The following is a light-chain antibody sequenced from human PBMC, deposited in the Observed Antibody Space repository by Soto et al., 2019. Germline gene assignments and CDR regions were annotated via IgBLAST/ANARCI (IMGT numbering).Light chain of an antibody. CDR3: QQLNSAWT. Sequence: DIQLTQSPSFLSASVGDRVTITCRASQGISSYLAWYQQKPGKAPKLLIYAASTLQSGVPSRFSGSGSGTEFTLTISSLQPEDFATYDCQQLNSAWTFGQGTKVEIK. CDR1: QGISSY. J-gene: IGKJ1*01. V-gene: IGKV1-9*01. CDR2: AAS.